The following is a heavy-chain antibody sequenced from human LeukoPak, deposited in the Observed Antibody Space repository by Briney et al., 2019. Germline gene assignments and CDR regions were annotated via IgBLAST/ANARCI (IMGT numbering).Heavy chain of an antibody. V-gene: IGHV1-18*01. CDR2: ISAQHGQT. CDR3: GGSLGYCTSNVCYLKY. J-gene: IGHJ4*02. CDR1: GYSENFYG. D-gene: IGHD2-8*01. Sequence: ASVKVSCKTSGYSENFYGITWVRQVAGQGLEWMGWISAQHGQTEYAPNSQDRVTMTTDTYTNTAYMELGSLRSHDTAVYYCGGSLGYCTSNVCYLKYWGQGTLVTVSS.